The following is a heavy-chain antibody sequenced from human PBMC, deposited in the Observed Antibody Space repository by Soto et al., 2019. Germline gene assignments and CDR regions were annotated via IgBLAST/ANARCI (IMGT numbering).Heavy chain of an antibody. CDR2: MSYDGTQT. Sequence: QERLVESGGGVVQPGRSLRLSCAASGFIFSNYAMFWVRQAPGKGLECVSIMSYDGTQTYYADAVKRRFTVSRDNSQNTLYLHMSSLSPEDTAVYYCAGDVLRLPCYGLDVWGRGTRVTVSS. CDR3: AGDVLRLPCYGLDV. D-gene: IGHD6-6*01. CDR1: GFIFSNYA. J-gene: IGHJ6*02. V-gene: IGHV3-30-3*01.